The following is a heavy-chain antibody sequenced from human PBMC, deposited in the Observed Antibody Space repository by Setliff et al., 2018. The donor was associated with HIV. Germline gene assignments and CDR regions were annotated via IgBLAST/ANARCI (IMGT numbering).Heavy chain of an antibody. J-gene: IGHJ6*02. D-gene: IGHD2-2*01. CDR2: IDYSGST. CDR3: PLTSNWYDYFYYGVDV. Sequence: PSETLSLTCTVSGGSIRSSDYYWGWVRQPPGKGLEWIGSIDYSGSTYYNPSLKSRVTISADTSKNQFSLNLSSVTAADTAVYYCPLTSNWYDYFYYGVDVWGQGTTVTVSS. V-gene: IGHV4-39*07. CDR1: GGSIRSSDYY.